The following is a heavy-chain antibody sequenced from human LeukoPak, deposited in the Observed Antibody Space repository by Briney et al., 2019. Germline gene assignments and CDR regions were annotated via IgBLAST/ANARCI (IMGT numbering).Heavy chain of an antibody. CDR2: ISYDGSNK. V-gene: IGHV3-30*04. D-gene: IGHD2-8*02. CDR3: ARDVRFRGGVVILYYYYYYMDV. Sequence: GGSLRLSCAASGFTSSSYAMHWVRQAPGKGLEWVAVISYDGSNKYYADSVKGRFTISRDNSKNTLYLQMNSLRAEDTAVYYCARDVRFRGGVVILYYYYYYMDVWGKGTTVTVSS. J-gene: IGHJ6*03. CDR1: GFTSSSYA.